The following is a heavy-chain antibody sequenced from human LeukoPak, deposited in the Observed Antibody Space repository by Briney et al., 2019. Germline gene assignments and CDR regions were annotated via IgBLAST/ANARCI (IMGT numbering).Heavy chain of an antibody. V-gene: IGHV4-30-4*01. Sequence: SQTLSLTCTVSGGSISSDDYYWSWIRQPPGKVLEWIGYIYHSGSTHYNPSLKSRVTISVDTSKNQFSLKLSSVTAADTAVYYCARGGDYYGSGSYYTHNWFDPWGQGTLVTVSS. CDR3: ARGGDYYGSGSYYTHNWFDP. J-gene: IGHJ5*02. D-gene: IGHD3-10*01. CDR2: IYHSGST. CDR1: GGSISSDDYY.